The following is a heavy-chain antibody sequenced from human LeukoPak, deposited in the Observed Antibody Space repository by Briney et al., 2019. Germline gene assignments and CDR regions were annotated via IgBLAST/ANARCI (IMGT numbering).Heavy chain of an antibody. CDR1: GFTFSRNW. V-gene: IGHV3-74*01. Sequence: GGSLRLSCAASGFTFSRNWMHWVRQAPGKGLVWVSRINSDGSITNYADSVKGRFTISRDNAKNTLYLQMSSLRAEDTAVYYCAKIDACWGQGTLVTVSS. CDR3: AKIDAC. D-gene: IGHD2-2*01. J-gene: IGHJ4*02. CDR2: INSDGSIT.